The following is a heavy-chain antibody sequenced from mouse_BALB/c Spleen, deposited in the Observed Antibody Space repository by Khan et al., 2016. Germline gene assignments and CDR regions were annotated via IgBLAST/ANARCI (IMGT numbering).Heavy chain of an antibody. CDR2: ISSSGST. Sequence: VQLQESGPGLVKPSQSLSLTCTVTGYSITSDYAWNWIRQFPGNKLEWMGYISSSGSTNYNPSLKSRVSITRDTSKNQVFLQLNSVTTEDTATYYCARSFGYRGFAYWGQGTLVTVSA. CDR1: GYSITSDYA. CDR3: ARSFGYRGFAY. V-gene: IGHV3-2*02. D-gene: IGHD2-2*01. J-gene: IGHJ3*01.